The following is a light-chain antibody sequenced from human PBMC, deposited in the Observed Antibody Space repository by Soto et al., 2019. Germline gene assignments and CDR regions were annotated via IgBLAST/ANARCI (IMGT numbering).Light chain of an antibody. CDR1: QTIGSW. J-gene: IGKJ4*01. CDR3: QQRSDWPPELT. Sequence: DIQMTQSPSTLSASVGDRVTVTCRASQTIGSWLAWYQQKPGRAPKLLIFDASSLESGVPSRFSGNGSGTEFTLTISGLQPDDFASYYCQQRSDWPPELTFGGGTKVEIK. V-gene: IGKV1-5*01. CDR2: DAS.